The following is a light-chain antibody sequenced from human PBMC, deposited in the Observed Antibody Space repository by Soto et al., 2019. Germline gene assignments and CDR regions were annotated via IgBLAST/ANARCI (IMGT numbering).Light chain of an antibody. V-gene: IGLV4-69*01. Sequence: QPVLTQSPSASASPGASVKLTCTLSSGHSNYAIAWHQQQPEKGPRYLMKVNSDGSHRKGDGIPDRFSGSSSGAQRYLTISRLQSEDEADYYCQTWGTGIRVFGTGTKVTVL. CDR2: VNSDGSH. CDR3: QTWGTGIRV. J-gene: IGLJ1*01. CDR1: SGHSNYA.